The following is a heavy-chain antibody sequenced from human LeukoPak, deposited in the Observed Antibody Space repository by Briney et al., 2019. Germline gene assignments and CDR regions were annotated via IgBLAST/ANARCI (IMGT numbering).Heavy chain of an antibody. CDR2: ISGSGGST. V-gene: IGHV3-23*01. D-gene: IGHD3-10*01. CDR1: GFTFSSYA. J-gene: IGHJ6*02. CDR3: ARHLRYYYGSGSPPAPRGMDV. Sequence: GGSLRLSCAASGFTFSSYAMSWVRQAPGKGLEWVSAISGSGGSTYYADSVKGRFTISRDNSKNTLYLQMNSLRAEDTAVYYCARHLRYYYGSGSPPAPRGMDVWGQGTTVTVSS.